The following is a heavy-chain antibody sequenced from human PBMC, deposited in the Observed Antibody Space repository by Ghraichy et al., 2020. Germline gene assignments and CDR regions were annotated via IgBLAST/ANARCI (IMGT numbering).Heavy chain of an antibody. CDR1: GFTFGHYG. D-gene: IGHD6-19*01. Sequence: SLNISCAASGFTFGHYGMHWVRQAPGKGLEWVAVIWYDGSNKHYADSVKGRFTIARDNSMNTLYLQMTSLRVEDTAVYFCVRDRRQWLVQMGYFDSWGQGTLVTVSS. V-gene: IGHV3-33*01. CDR2: IWYDGSNK. J-gene: IGHJ4*02. CDR3: VRDRRQWLVQMGYFDS.